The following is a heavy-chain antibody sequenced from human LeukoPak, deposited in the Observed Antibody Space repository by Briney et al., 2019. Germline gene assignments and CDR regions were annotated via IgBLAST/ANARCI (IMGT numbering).Heavy chain of an antibody. CDR1: GFTFSSYG. CDR3: ARGGGQNRSYFDY. V-gene: IGHV3-30*03. J-gene: IGHJ4*02. D-gene: IGHD2-15*01. CDR2: ISYDGSNK. Sequence: GRSLRLSCAASGFTFSSYGMHWVCQAPGKGLEWVAVISYDGSNKYYADSVKGRFTISRDNSKNTLYLQMNSLRAEDTAVYYCARGGGQNRSYFDYWGQGTLVTVSS.